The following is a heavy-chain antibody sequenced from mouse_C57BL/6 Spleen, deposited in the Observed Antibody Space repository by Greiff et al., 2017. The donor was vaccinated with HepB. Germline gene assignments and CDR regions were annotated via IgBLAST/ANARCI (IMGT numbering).Heavy chain of an antibody. CDR1: GFTFSDYG. J-gene: IGHJ3*01. V-gene: IGHV5-17*01. Sequence: EVHLVESGGGLVKPGGSLKLSCAASGFTFSDYGMHWVRQAPEKGLEWVAYISSGSSTIYYADTVKGRFTISRDNAKNTLFLQMTSLRSEDTAMYYCARFVFAYWGQGTLVTVSA. CDR3: ARFVFAY. CDR2: ISSGSSTI.